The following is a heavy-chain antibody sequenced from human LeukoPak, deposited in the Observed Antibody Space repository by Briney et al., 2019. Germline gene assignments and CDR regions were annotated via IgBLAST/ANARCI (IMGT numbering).Heavy chain of an antibody. D-gene: IGHD3-3*01. Sequence: GGSLRLSCAASGFTFSSYAMHWVRQAPGKGLEWVAVISYDGSNKYYADSVKGRFTISRDNSKNTLYLQMNSLRAEDTAVYYCARVNTIFGVVKKGGMDVWGQGTTVTVSS. CDR1: GFTFSSYA. CDR3: ARVNTIFGVVKKGGMDV. CDR2: ISYDGSNK. J-gene: IGHJ6*02. V-gene: IGHV3-30-3*01.